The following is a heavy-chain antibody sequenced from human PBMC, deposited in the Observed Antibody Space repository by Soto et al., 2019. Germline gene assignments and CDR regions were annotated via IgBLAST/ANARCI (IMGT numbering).Heavy chain of an antibody. J-gene: IGHJ4*02. D-gene: IGHD6-6*01. CDR2: ISYDGSNN. V-gene: IGHV3-30-3*01. Sequence: QVQLVESGGDVVQPGRSLRLSCAASGFTFSYCAMHWVRQAPGKGLEWVAVISYDGSNNYYADSVKGRFTISRDNSKSTLFLQMDSLRTEDTALYYCARGGPARTHYYLDYWSQGTLVPVSS. CDR1: GFTFSYCA. CDR3: ARGGPARTHYYLDY.